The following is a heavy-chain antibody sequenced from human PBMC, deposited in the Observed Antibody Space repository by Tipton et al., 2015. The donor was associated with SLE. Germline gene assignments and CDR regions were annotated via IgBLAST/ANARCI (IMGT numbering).Heavy chain of an antibody. J-gene: IGHJ4*02. CDR3: ARASRRDGYTDY. V-gene: IGHV3-30-3*01. Sequence: SPRLSCAASGFAFSSYDLHWVRQAPGKGLEWVAVISYDGSNKYYADSVKGRFTISRDNSKNTLYLQMNSLRAEDTAVYYCARASRRDGYTDYWGQGTLVTVSS. CDR1: GFAFSSYD. CDR2: ISYDGSNK. D-gene: IGHD5-24*01.